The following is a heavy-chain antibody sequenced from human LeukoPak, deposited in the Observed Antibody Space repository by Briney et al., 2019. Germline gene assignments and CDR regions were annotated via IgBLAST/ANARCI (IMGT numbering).Heavy chain of an antibody. Sequence: SQTLSLTCTVSGGSISSGGYYWSWIRQHPGKGLEWIGYIYYSGSTYYNPSLKSRVTISVDTSKNQFSLKLSSVTAADTAVYYCARLSVTTSYYYYGMDVWGQGTTVTVSS. J-gene: IGHJ6*02. CDR3: ARLSVTTSYYYYGMDV. CDR1: GGSISSGGYY. D-gene: IGHD4-11*01. CDR2: IYYSGST. V-gene: IGHV4-31*03.